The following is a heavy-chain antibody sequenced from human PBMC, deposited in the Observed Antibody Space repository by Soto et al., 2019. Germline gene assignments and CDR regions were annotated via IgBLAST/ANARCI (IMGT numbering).Heavy chain of an antibody. D-gene: IGHD2-2*01. Sequence: AAVKVSCKSSGYTFTSYGISWVRQAPGQGLEWMGWISAYNGNTNYAQKLQGRVTMTTDTSTSTAYMELRSLRSDDTAVYYCAIDPGAVPADILTDYYYYGMAVCGQGTTVTVYS. V-gene: IGHV1-18*01. J-gene: IGHJ6*02. CDR3: AIDPGAVPADILTDYYYYGMAV. CDR1: GYTFTSYG. CDR2: ISAYNGNT.